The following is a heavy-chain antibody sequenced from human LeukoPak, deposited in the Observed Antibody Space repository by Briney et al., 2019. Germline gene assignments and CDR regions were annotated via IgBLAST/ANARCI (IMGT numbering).Heavy chain of an antibody. D-gene: IGHD3-22*01. Sequence: SETLSLTCTVSGGSISSGDYYWSWIRQPPGKGLEWIGYIYYSGNTYYNPSLKSRVTISVDTSKNQFSLKLSSVTAADTAVYYCARVRGYYSPAALDIWGQGTMVTVSS. CDR2: IYYSGNT. CDR1: GGSISSGDYY. CDR3: ARVRGYYSPAALDI. J-gene: IGHJ3*02. V-gene: IGHV4-30-4*08.